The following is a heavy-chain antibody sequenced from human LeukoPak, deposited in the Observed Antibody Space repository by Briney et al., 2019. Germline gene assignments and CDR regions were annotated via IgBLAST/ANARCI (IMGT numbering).Heavy chain of an antibody. D-gene: IGHD4-17*01. CDR1: GFTFSSYA. CDR3: AKVYGDYLFVFDY. J-gene: IGHJ4*02. V-gene: IGHV3-23*01. Sequence: GGSLRLSCAASGFTFSSYAMSWVRQAPGKGLEWVSAISGSGGGTYYADSVKGRFTISRDNSKNTLYLQMNSLRAEDTAVYYCAKVYGDYLFVFDYWGQGTLVTVSS. CDR2: ISGSGGGT.